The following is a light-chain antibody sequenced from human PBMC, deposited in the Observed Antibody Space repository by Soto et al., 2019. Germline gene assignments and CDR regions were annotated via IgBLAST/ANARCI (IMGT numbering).Light chain of an antibody. V-gene: IGLV2-14*01. CDR3: SSYTSSFTRV. J-gene: IGLJ1*01. CDR2: DVS. Sequence: QSALTQPASVSGSPGQSITISCTGTSSDVGGYNYVSWYQQLPGKAPKLVIYDVSNRPSGVSNRFSGSKSGNTASLIISGLQAEDEADYYCSSYTSSFTRVVGTGTKVTVL. CDR1: SSDVGGYNY.